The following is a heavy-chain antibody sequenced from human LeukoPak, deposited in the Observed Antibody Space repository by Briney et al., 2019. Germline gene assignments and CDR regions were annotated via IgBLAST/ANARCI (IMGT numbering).Heavy chain of an antibody. CDR1: VVTFSSYE. D-gene: IGHD6-19*01. Sequence: GGSLRLSCAASVVTFSSYEMNWVRQAPEKGLEWVSYISSSGSAIYYADSVKGRFTISRDNAKDSLYLQMNSLRVEETAVYYCARDFVGVAHFDSWGQGTLVTVSS. J-gene: IGHJ4*02. CDR3: ARDFVGVAHFDS. CDR2: ISSSGSAI. V-gene: IGHV3-48*03.